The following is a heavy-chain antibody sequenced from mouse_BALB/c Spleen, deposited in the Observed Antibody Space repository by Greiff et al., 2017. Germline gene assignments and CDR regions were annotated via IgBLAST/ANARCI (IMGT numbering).Heavy chain of an antibody. V-gene: IGHV1-69*02. Sequence: QVQLQQPGAELVKPGASVKLSCKASGYTFTSYWMHWVKQRPGQGLEWIGEIDPSDSYTNYNQKFKGKATLTVDKSSSTAYMQLSSLTSEDSAVYYCARGGWLGFAYWGQGTLVTVSA. CDR3: ARGGWLGFAY. J-gene: IGHJ3*01. D-gene: IGHD2-3*01. CDR2: IDPSDSYT. CDR1: GYTFTSYW.